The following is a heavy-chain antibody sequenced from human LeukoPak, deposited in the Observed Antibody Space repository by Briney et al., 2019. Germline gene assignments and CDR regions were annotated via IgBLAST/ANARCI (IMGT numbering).Heavy chain of an antibody. V-gene: IGHV1-2*06. J-gene: IGHJ4*02. CDR2: INPNSSGT. CDR3: ARDGGTVWFGDDY. Sequence: GASVKVSCKASGYTFTGYYMHWMRQAPGQGLEWMGRINPNSSGTNYAQKFQGRVTMTRDTSISTAYMELSRLRSDDTAVYYCARDGGTVWFGDDYWGQGTLVTVSS. CDR1: GYTFTGYY. D-gene: IGHD3-10*01.